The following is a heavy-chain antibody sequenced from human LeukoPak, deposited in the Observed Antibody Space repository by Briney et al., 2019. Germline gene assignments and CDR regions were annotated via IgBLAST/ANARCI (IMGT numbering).Heavy chain of an antibody. CDR3: AKDLPYDSSGYYYYFDY. J-gene: IGHJ4*02. CDR2: ISGSGGST. D-gene: IGHD3-22*01. V-gene: IGHV3-23*01. CDR1: GFTFSSYA. Sequence: PGGSLRLSCAASGFTFSSYAMSWVRQAPGKGLEWVSAISGSGGSTYYADSVKGRFTISRDSSKNTLYLQMNSLRAEDTAVYYCAKDLPYDSSGYYYYFDYWGQGTLVTVSS.